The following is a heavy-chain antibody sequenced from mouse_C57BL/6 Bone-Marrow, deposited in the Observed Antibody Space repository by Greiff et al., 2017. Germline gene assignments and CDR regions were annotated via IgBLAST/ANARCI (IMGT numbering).Heavy chain of an antibody. D-gene: IGHD1-1*01. Sequence: EVTLVESGAELVKPGASVKLSCTASGFNIKDYYIHWVKQRTEQGLEWIGRIDPEDGETKYAPKFQDKATITADTSSNTAYLQLSSLTSEDTAVYYCTRSLIYYGTNYWGQGTTLTVSS. CDR1: GFNIKDYY. J-gene: IGHJ2*01. CDR2: IDPEDGET. V-gene: IGHV14-2*01. CDR3: TRSLIYYGTNY.